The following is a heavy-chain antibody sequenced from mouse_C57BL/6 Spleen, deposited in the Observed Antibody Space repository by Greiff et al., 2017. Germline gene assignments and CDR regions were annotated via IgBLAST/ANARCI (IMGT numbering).Heavy chain of an antibody. CDR3: ARDYYDYGDGVGDY. V-gene: IGHV1-81*01. D-gene: IGHD2-4*01. CDR2: IYPRSGNT. J-gene: IGHJ2*01. Sequence: VQLQQPGAELARPGASVKLSCKASGYTFTSYGISWVKQRPGQGLEWIGEIYPRSGNTYYNEKFKGKATLTADKSSSTAYMELRSLTSEDSAVYFCARDYYDYGDGVGDYWGQGTTLTVSS. CDR1: GYTFTSYG.